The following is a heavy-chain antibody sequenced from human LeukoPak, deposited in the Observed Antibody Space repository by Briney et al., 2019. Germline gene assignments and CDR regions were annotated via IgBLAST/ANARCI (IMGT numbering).Heavy chain of an antibody. CDR2: INPNDGDT. CDR3: ARANFLYGSSSTCGFDY. V-gene: IGHV1-2*02. CDR1: GYTFTDYY. Sequence: ASVKVSFKASGYTFTDYYMHWVRQAPGQGFEWMGWINPNDGDTNYAQKFQGRVTMTRDTSISTAHMVVSRLRSDDTAVYYCARANFLYGSSSTCGFDYWGKGTLVTVSS. D-gene: IGHD2-2*01. J-gene: IGHJ4*02.